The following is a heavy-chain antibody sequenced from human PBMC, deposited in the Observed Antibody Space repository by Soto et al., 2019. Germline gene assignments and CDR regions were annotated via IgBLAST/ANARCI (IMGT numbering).Heavy chain of an antibody. Sequence: GESLKISCKGSGYSFTSYWIGWVRQMPGKGLEWMGIIYPGDSDTRYSPSFQGQVTISADKSISTAYLQWSSLKASDTAMYYCATQRGYSYCLGYYYGTDVWGQGTTVTVSS. D-gene: IGHD5-18*01. J-gene: IGHJ6*02. CDR3: ATQRGYSYCLGYYYGTDV. V-gene: IGHV5-51*01. CDR2: IYPGDSDT. CDR1: GYSFTSYW.